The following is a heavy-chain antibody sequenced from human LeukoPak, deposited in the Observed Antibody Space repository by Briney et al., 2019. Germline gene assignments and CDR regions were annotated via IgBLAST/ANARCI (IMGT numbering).Heavy chain of an antibody. D-gene: IGHD3-3*01. CDR1: GFTFNSYA. V-gene: IGHV3-23*01. CDR2: ISGSDPGT. CDR3: ARDERLLSFLK. J-gene: IGHJ4*02. Sequence: PGGSLRLSCAASGFTFNSYAMSWVRQAPGKGLEWVSAISGSDPGTYYADSVRGRFTISRDNSKNTLYLQMNSLRAEDTAIYYCARDERLLSFLKWGQGTLVTVSS.